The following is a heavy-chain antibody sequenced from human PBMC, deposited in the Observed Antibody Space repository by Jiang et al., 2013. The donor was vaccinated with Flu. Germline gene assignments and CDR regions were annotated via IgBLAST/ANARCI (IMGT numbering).Heavy chain of an antibody. D-gene: IGHD3-10*01. Sequence: QLVESGGGVVQPGRSLRLSCAASGFTFSSYAMHWVRQAPGKGLEWVAVISYDGSNKYYADSVKGRFTISRDNSKNTLYLQMNSLRAEDTAVYYCARGSIPEHVLLWFGGQGTLVTVSS. CDR2: ISYDGSNK. CDR3: ARGSIPEHVLLWF. J-gene: IGHJ4*02. CDR1: GFTFSSYA. V-gene: IGHV3-30-3*01.